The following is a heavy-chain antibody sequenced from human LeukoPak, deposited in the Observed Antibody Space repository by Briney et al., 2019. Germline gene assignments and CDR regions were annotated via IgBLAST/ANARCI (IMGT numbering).Heavy chain of an antibody. J-gene: IGHJ4*02. CDR1: GYSISSGYY. Sequence: SETLSLTCTVSGYSISSGYYWGWIRQPPGKGLEWIGSIYHSGSTYYNPSLKSRVTISVDTSKNQFSLKLSSVTAADTAVYYCASRELFDDYWGQGTLVTVSS. CDR3: ASRELFDDY. CDR2: IYHSGST. D-gene: IGHD3-10*01. V-gene: IGHV4-38-2*02.